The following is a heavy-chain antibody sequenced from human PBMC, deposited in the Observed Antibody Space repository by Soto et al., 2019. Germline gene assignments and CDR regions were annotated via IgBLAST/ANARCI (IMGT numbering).Heavy chain of an antibody. Sequence: SETLSLTCSVSGGSISSYYWSWIRQPAGKGLEWIGRIYTTGSTNYNPSLKSRVTMSVDTSKNQFSLKLNSVTAADTSVYYCARDDYVDYYYGMDVWGQCTTVTVAS. J-gene: IGHJ6*02. CDR2: IYTTGST. CDR3: ARDDYVDYYYGMDV. V-gene: IGHV4-4*07. CDR1: GGSISSYY. D-gene: IGHD4-17*01.